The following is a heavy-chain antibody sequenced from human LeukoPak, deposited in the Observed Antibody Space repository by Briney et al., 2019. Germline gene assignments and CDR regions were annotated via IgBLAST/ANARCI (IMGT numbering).Heavy chain of an antibody. D-gene: IGHD3-16*01. V-gene: IGHV5-51*01. CDR2: IYPGDSDT. Sequence: PGESLKVSCKGSGSSFTSYWIGWVRQMPGKDLEWMGVIYPGDSDTRYSPSFQGQVTISADKSISTAYLQWSTLKASDTAMYYCAGGTTDSDAFDIWGQGTMVTVSS. J-gene: IGHJ3*02. CDR3: AGGTTDSDAFDI. CDR1: GSSFTSYW.